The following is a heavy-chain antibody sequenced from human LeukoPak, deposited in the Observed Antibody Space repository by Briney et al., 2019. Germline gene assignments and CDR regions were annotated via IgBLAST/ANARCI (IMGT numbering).Heavy chain of an antibody. Sequence: GGSLRLSCAAFGFTFSSYAMSWVRQAPGKGLEWLSAISGSGGSTYYADSVKGRFTISRDNSKNTLYLQMNSLRAEDTAVYYCAKDRIAVAGPDAFDIWGQGTMVTVSS. J-gene: IGHJ3*02. CDR2: ISGSGGST. CDR1: GFTFSSYA. D-gene: IGHD6-19*01. CDR3: AKDRIAVAGPDAFDI. V-gene: IGHV3-23*01.